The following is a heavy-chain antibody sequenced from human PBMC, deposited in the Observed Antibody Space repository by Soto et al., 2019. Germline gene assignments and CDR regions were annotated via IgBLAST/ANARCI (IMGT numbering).Heavy chain of an antibody. CDR3: VRVHSIVLMVYAISWFDP. V-gene: IGHV4-59*12. CDR1: GGSISSYY. CDR2: INYSGST. Sequence: PSETLSLTCTVSGGSISSYYWSWIRQPPGKGLEWIGYINYSGSTNYNPSLKSRVTISVDTSKNHFSLKLSSVTAADTAVYYFVRVHSIVLMVYAISWFDPWGQGTLVTVSS. D-gene: IGHD2-8*01. J-gene: IGHJ5*02.